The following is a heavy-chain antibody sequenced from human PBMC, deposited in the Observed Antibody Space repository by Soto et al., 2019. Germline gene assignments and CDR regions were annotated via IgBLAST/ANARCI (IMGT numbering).Heavy chain of an antibody. D-gene: IGHD3-3*01. J-gene: IGHJ4*02. Sequence: GGSLRLSCAASGFTFSSYAMHWVRQAPGKGLEWVAVISYDGSNKYYADSVKGRFTISRDNSKNTLYLQMNSLRAEDTAVYYCARDFTYYDFWSGPNADYWGQGTLVTVSS. CDR3: ARDFTYYDFWSGPNADY. CDR1: GFTFSSYA. V-gene: IGHV3-30-3*01. CDR2: ISYDGSNK.